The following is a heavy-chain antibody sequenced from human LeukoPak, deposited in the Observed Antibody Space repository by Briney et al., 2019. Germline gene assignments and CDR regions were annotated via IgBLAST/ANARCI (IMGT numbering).Heavy chain of an antibody. CDR2: INDDGSAT. V-gene: IGHV3-74*01. CDR1: GFTFSPSR. D-gene: IGHD1-26*01. Sequence: PGGSLRLSCAASGFTFSPSRMVWVRQAPGKGLVWVAYINDDGSATTYADSVKGRFTISRDNPKNTLYLQMNSLRAEDTAVYYCVRGGAASLDYWGQGPLVTVSS. CDR3: VRGGAASLDY. J-gene: IGHJ4*02.